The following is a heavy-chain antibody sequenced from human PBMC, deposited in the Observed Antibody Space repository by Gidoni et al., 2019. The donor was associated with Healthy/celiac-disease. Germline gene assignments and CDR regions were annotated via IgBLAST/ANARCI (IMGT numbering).Heavy chain of an antibody. CDR2: IYTSGST. CDR1: GGSNSSGSSY. D-gene: IGHD1-26*01. J-gene: IGHJ3*02. V-gene: IGHV4-61*02. CDR3: ARDGRRGAFDI. Sequence: QVQLQESGPGLVQPSQTLSLTCTVYGGSNSSGSSYWSWIRRPAGKGLEWIGRIYTSGSTNYNPSLKSRVTMSVDTSKNQFSLKLSSVTAADTAVYYCARDGRRGAFDIWGQGTMVTVSS.